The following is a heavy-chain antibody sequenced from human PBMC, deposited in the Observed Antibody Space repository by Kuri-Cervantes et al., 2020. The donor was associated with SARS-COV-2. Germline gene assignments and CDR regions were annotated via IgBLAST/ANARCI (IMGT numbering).Heavy chain of an antibody. CDR1: GFTFSSYS. V-gene: IGHV3-48*01. Sequence: ETLSLTCAASGFTFSSYSMNWVRQAPGKGLEWVSYISSSSSTIYYADSVKGRFTISRDNAKNSLYLQMNSLRAEDTAVYYCARDCAAGIFDYWGQGTPVTVSS. CDR3: ARDCAAGIFDY. J-gene: IGHJ4*02. D-gene: IGHD1-1*01. CDR2: ISSSSSTI.